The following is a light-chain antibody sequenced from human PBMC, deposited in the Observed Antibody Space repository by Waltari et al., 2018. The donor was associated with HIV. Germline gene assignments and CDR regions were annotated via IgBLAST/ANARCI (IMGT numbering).Light chain of an antibody. CDR3: QQYNDWPLT. J-gene: IGKJ4*01. V-gene: IGKV3-15*01. CDR2: GAS. CDR1: QTVSSS. Sequence: EIVMTPSPAPLSVPPGERATVSCSASQTVSSSLAWYQQKPGQAPGLLIYGASTRATGIAARFSGSGSGTEFALTISSLQSEDFAVYYCQQYNDWPLTFGGGTRVEIK.